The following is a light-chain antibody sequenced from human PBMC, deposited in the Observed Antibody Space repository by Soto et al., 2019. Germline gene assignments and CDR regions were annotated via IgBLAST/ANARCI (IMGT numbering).Light chain of an antibody. CDR3: SSYTSSSTYV. CDR2: DVS. Sequence: QSALTQPASVSGSPGPSITISCTGTSSDVGGYHYVSWYQQHPGKAPKLMIYDVSNRPSGVSNRFSGSKSGNTASLTISGLQAEDEDDYYCSSYTSSSTYVFGTGTQLTVL. CDR1: SSDVGGYHY. J-gene: IGLJ1*01. V-gene: IGLV2-14*01.